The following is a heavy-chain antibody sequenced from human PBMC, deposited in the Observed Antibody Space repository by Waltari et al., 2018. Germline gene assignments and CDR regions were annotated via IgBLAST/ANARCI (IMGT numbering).Heavy chain of an antibody. J-gene: IGHJ3*02. CDR3: ASKTADIVVVPAAKGAFDI. D-gene: IGHD2-2*01. CDR1: GGSFSGSY. V-gene: IGHV4-34*01. Sequence: QVQLQQWGAGLLKPSETLSLTCAVYGGSFSGSYWSWIRQPPGKGLEWIGEINHSGSTNYNPSLKSRVTISVDTSKNQFSLKLSSVTAADTAVYYCASKTADIVVVPAAKGAFDIWGQGTMVTVSS. CDR2: INHSGST.